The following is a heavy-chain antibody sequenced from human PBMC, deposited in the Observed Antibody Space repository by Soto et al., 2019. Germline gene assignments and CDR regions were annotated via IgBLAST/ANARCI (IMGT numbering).Heavy chain of an antibody. V-gene: IGHV4-31*03. CDR3: ARSSQLSYGMDV. Sequence: QVQLQESGPGLVKPSQTLSLTCTVSGGSISSGGYYWSWIRQHPGKGLEWIGYIYYSGSTYYNPSLKSRVTMSVDKSKNQFSLKLSSVTAADTAVYYCARSSQLSYGMDVWGQGTTVTVSS. CDR2: IYYSGST. D-gene: IGHD1-1*01. J-gene: IGHJ6*02. CDR1: GGSISSGGYY.